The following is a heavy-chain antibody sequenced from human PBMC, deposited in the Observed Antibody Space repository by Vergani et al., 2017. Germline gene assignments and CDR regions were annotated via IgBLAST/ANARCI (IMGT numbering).Heavy chain of an antibody. CDR3: ARVSGPGVRGHYGMDF. CDR2: INHSGST. J-gene: IGHJ6*02. D-gene: IGHD3-10*01. V-gene: IGHV4-34*01. CDR1: GGSFSGYY. Sequence: QVQLQQWGAGLLKPSETLSLTCAVYGGSFSGYYWSWIRQPPGKGLEWVGEINHSGSTNNNPSLKSRVTISVDTSKNQFSLKLSSVTAADTAVYYCARVSGPGVRGHYGMDFWGQGTTVTVSS.